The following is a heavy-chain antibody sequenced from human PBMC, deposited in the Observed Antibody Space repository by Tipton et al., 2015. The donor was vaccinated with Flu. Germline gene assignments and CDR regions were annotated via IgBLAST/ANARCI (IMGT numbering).Heavy chain of an antibody. D-gene: IGHD1-26*01. J-gene: IGHJ6*02. CDR3: ARYIDLRYGGELGNGMDV. Sequence: TLSLTCTVSGGSISSGGYYWSWIRQHPGKGLEWIGYIYYSGSTYYNPSLKSRVTISVDTSKNQFSLKLSSVTAADTAVYYCARYIDLRYGGELGNGMDVWGQGTTVTVSS. CDR1: GGSISSGGYY. V-gene: IGHV4-31*03. CDR2: IYYSGST.